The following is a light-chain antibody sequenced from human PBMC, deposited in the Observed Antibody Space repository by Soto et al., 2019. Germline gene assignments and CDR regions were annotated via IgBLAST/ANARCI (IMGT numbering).Light chain of an antibody. CDR2: DVS. Sequence: QSVLTRPRSLSGSPGQSLTISCTGTSSDVGGYNYVSWYQQHPGKAPKLMIYDVSKRPSGVPDRFSGSKSGNAASLTISGLQAEDDADYYCCSYAGSYTFYVFGTGTKVTVL. CDR1: SSDVGGYNY. J-gene: IGLJ1*01. V-gene: IGLV2-11*01. CDR3: CSYAGSYTFYV.